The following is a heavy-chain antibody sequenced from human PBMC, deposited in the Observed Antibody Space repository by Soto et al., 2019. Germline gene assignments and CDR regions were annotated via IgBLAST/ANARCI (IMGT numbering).Heavy chain of an antibody. V-gene: IGHV4-34*02. CDR1: GGSFSAYY. D-gene: IGHD3-3*01. Sequence: QVQLQQWGAGLLKPSETLSLTCAVYGGSFSAYYWSWIRQPRGKGLEWIGEVNHSGSTNSNPSLKSRVSISLATSENQFSLKLSSVTAADTAVYYCARATAPVLRSLEWSTIIPHYFDFWGQGTLVTVSS. CDR3: ARATAPVLRSLEWSTIIPHYFDF. J-gene: IGHJ4*02. CDR2: VNHSGST.